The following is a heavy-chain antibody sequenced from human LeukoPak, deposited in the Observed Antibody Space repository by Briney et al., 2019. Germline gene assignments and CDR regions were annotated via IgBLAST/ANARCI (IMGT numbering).Heavy chain of an antibody. J-gene: IGHJ4*02. V-gene: IGHV1-69*04. CDR3: ASSEGRDGYNNPLDY. D-gene: IGHD5-24*01. Sequence: SVKVSCKASGYTFTSYGISWVRQAPGQGLEWMGRIIPILGIANYAQKFQGRVTITADKSTSTAYMELSSLRSEDTAVYYCASSEGRDGYNNPLDYWGQGTLVTVSS. CDR2: IIPILGIA. CDR1: GYTFTSYG.